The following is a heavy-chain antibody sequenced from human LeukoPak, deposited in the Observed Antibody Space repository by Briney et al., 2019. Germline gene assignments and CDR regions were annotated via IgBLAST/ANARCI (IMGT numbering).Heavy chain of an antibody. J-gene: IGHJ4*02. D-gene: IGHD1-26*01. CDR3: ARDSRGIVGDY. CDR2: IKQDGSEK. V-gene: IGHV3-7*01. Sequence: PGGSLRLSCAASGFTFSSYAMSWVRQAPGKGLEWVANIKQDGSEKYYVDSVKGRFTISRDNAKNSLYLQMNSLRAEDTAVYYCARDSRGIVGDYWGQGTLVTVSS. CDR1: GFTFSSYA.